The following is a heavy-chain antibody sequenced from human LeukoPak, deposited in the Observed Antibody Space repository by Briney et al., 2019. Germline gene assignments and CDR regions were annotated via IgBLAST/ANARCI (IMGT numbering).Heavy chain of an antibody. Sequence: GGSLRLSCAASGFTFSSYWISWVRQAPGKGLEWVANIKQDGSEKYYVDSVKGRFTISRDNAKNSLYLQMNSLRAEDTAVYYCAREYCGGDCYFSDAFDIWGQGTMVTVSS. CDR3: AREYCGGDCYFSDAFDI. V-gene: IGHV3-7*01. J-gene: IGHJ3*02. CDR2: IKQDGSEK. D-gene: IGHD2-21*02. CDR1: GFTFSSYW.